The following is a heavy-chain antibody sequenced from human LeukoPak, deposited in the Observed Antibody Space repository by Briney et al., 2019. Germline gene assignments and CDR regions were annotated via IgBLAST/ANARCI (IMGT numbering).Heavy chain of an antibody. CDR1: GFTFSSYS. CDR2: ISSSSSYI. Sequence: GGSLSLFCAASGFTFSSYSMIWVRQAPGKGLEWVSSISSSSSYIYYADSVKGRFTISRDNAKNSLYLQMNSLRAEDTAVYYCAREGGSSWYHWFAPSGEGTLVTVSS. J-gene: IGHJ5*02. V-gene: IGHV3-21*01. D-gene: IGHD6-13*01. CDR3: AREGGSSWYHWFAP.